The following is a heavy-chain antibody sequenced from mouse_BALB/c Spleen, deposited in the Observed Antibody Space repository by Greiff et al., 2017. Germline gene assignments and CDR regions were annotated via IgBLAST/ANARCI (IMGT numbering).Heavy chain of an antibody. J-gene: IGHJ4*01. D-gene: IGHD2-4*01. V-gene: IGHV2-2*02. Sequence: VQLQQSGPGLVQPSQSLSITCTVSGFSLTSYGVHWVRQSPGKGLEWLGVIWSGGSTDYNAAFISRLSISKDNSKSQVFFKMNSLQANDTAIYYCARNGHDLGYYAMDYWGQGTSVTVSS. CDR3: ARNGHDLGYYAMDY. CDR2: IWSGGST. CDR1: GFSLTSYG.